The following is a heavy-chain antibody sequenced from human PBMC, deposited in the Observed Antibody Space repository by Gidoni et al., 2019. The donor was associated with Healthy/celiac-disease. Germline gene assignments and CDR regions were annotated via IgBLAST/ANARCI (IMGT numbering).Heavy chain of an antibody. CDR2: ISYDGSNK. CDR1: GFTFSSYA. D-gene: IGHD3-22*01. CDR3: ARRVSFDY. V-gene: IGHV3-30*04. Sequence: QVQLVESGGGVVQPGRSLRLSCAASGFTFSSYAMHWVRQAPGKGLEWVAVISYDGSNKYYADSVKGRFTISRDNSKNTLYLQMNSLRAEDTAVYYCARRVSFDYWGQGTLVTVSS. J-gene: IGHJ4*02.